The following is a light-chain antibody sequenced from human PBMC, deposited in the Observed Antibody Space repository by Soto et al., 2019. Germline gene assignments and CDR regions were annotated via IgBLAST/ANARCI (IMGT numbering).Light chain of an antibody. Sequence: QSVLTQSPSASGTPGRRVTISCSGSNSNIGSNSVNWYQQLPGTAPKLLIYSNNQRPSGVPDRFSGSRSATSASLAISGLQSEDEADYYCAAWDDSLNGHVFGGGTKLTVL. CDR3: AAWDDSLNGHV. CDR2: SNN. V-gene: IGLV1-44*01. J-gene: IGLJ3*02. CDR1: NSNIGSNS.